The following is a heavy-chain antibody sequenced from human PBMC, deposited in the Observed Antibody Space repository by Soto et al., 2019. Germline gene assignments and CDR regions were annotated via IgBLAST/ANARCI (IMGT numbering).Heavy chain of an antibody. CDR1: GYTFTSYG. V-gene: IGHV1-18*01. D-gene: IGHD4-17*01. J-gene: IGHJ4*02. CDR2: ISAYNGNT. Sequence: QVQLVQSGAEVKKPGASVKVSKASGYTFTSYGISWVRQAPGQGLEWMGWISAYNGNTNYAQKLQGRVTMTTDTSTSTAYMELRSLRSDDTAVYYCARDTDSTVTTFNPYWGQGTLVTVSS. CDR3: ARDTDSTVTTFNPY.